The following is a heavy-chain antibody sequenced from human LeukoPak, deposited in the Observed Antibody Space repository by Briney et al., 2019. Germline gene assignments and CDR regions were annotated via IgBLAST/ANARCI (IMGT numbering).Heavy chain of an antibody. Sequence: SETLSLTCAVYGGSFSGFSWNWIRQPPGKGLEWIGEINHSGRTKYNLSLKSRVTISLDTSKSQFSLKLSSVTAADTATYYCASGGRGAAARLLVYWGQGTLVTVSS. CDR2: INHSGRT. CDR3: ASGGRGAAARLLVY. CDR1: GGSFSGFS. D-gene: IGHD6-13*01. J-gene: IGHJ4*02. V-gene: IGHV4-34*01.